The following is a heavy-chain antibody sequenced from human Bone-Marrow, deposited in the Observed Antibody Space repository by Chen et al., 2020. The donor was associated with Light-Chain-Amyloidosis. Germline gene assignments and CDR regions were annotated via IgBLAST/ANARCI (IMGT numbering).Heavy chain of an antibody. J-gene: IGHJ5*02. V-gene: IGHV1-2*02. CDR2: INPSSCYT. D-gene: IGHD6-6*01. CDR1: GYVFTGYY. CDR3: ARGPQQLLLDR. Sequence: QVQLVQSGAEVKKPGASVKVSCKASGYVFTGYYIHWVRQAPGQGLEWMGCINPSSCYTNYAQRFQGRVPLTRDTSITTGYMELNRLGSDGTAVYYCARGPQQLLLDRWGQGALVTVSS.